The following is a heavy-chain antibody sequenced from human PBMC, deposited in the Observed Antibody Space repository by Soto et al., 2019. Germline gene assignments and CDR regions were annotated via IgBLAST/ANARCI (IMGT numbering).Heavy chain of an antibody. Sequence: ASVKVSCKASGYTFTRYGISWVRQAPGQGLQWMGWISGYNGDANYAQRFQGRVSMTIDTSTTTAYMELRTLTSDDTAVYYCAKNGQPPYYYYGLDVWGQGTTVTGSS. V-gene: IGHV1-18*01. CDR2: ISGYNGDA. J-gene: IGHJ6*02. CDR3: AKNGQPPYYYYGLDV. CDR1: GYTFTRYG. D-gene: IGHD2-8*01.